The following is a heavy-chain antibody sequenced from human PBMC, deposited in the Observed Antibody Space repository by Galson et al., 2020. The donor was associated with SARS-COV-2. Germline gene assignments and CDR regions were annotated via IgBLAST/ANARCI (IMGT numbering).Heavy chain of an antibody. CDR2: IWYDGSNK. V-gene: IGHV3-33*01. Sequence: RQAPGKGLEWVAVIWYDGSNKYYADSVKGRFTISRDNSKNTLYLQMNSLRAEDTAVYYCAREGGVGATTGFDIWGQGTMVTVSS. CDR3: AREGGVGATTGFDI. J-gene: IGHJ3*02. D-gene: IGHD1-26*01.